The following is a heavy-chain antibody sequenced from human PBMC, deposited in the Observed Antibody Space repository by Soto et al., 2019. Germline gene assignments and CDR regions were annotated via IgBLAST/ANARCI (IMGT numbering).Heavy chain of an antibody. J-gene: IGHJ6*02. Sequence: QVQLVQSGAEVKKPGSSVKVSCKASGGTFSSYAIRWVRQAPGQGLEWMGGIIPIFGTANYAQKFQGRVTITADESTSTAYMELSSLRSEDTAVYYCAREGITIFGAWRIGYGMDVWVQGTTVTVSS. CDR1: GGTFSSYA. CDR3: AREGITIFGAWRIGYGMDV. D-gene: IGHD3-3*01. CDR2: IIPIFGTA. V-gene: IGHV1-69*01.